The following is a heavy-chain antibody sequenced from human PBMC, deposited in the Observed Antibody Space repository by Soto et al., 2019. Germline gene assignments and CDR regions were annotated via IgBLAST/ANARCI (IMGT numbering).Heavy chain of an antibody. V-gene: IGHV4-34*01. CDR1: GGSFSGYY. J-gene: IGHJ4*02. CDR2: INHSGST. D-gene: IGHD5-12*01. Sequence: SETLSLTCAVYGGSFSGYYWSWIRQPPGKGLEWIGEINHSGSTNYNPSLKSRDTISVDTSKNQFSLKLSSVTAADTAVYYCARWLQLYYFDYWGQGTLITVSS. CDR3: ARWLQLYYFDY.